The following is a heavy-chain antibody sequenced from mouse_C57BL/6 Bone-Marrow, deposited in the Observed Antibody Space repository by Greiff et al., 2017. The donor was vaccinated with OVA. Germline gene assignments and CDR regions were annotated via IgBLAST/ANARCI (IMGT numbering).Heavy chain of an antibody. CDR1: GFTFTDYY. V-gene: IGHV1-36*01. J-gene: IGHJ1*03. CDR2: VYPYNGGT. CDR3: ARPGGDPHWYFDV. Sequence: VHVKQSGPVLVKPGPSVKISCKASGFTFTDYYMHWVKQSHGKSLEWIGLVYPYNGGTSYNQKFKGKATLTVDTSSSTAYMELNSLTSEDSAVYYCARPGGDPHWYFDVWGTGTTVTVSS.